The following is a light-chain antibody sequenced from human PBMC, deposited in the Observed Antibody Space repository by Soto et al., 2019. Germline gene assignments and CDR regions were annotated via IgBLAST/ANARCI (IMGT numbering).Light chain of an antibody. CDR2: WAS. J-gene: IGKJ1*01. CDR1: QSVLYSSNNKNY. CDR3: QQYYSTSWT. V-gene: IGKV4-1*01. Sequence: DIVMTQSPDSLAVSLGESATINCKSSQSVLYSSNNKNYLAWYQQKPGQPPKLLIYWASTRESGVPDRFSGSGSGTDFTLTISSLQAEDVAVYYCQQYYSTSWTFXQGTKVDIK.